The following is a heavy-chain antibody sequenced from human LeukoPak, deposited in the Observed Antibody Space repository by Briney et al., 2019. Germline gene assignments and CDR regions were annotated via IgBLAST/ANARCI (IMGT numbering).Heavy chain of an antibody. CDR1: GGSISSSNW. J-gene: IGHJ4*02. V-gene: IGHV4-4*02. CDR2: IYHSGST. CDR3: ARHYYGSGSLPNNFDY. D-gene: IGHD3-10*01. Sequence: SSETLSLTCTVSGGSISSSNWWSWVRQPPGKGLEWIGEIYHSGSTNYNPSLKSRVTISVDKSKNQFSLKLSSVTAADTAVYYCARHYYGSGSLPNNFDYWGQGTLVTVSS.